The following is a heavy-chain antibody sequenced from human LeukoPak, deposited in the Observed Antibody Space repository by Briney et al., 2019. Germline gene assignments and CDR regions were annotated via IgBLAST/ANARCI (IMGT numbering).Heavy chain of an antibody. D-gene: IGHD3-22*01. CDR2: ISSSSSYI. Sequence: GGSLRLSCAASGFTFSSYSMNGVRKAPGKGLEWFSSISSSSSYIYYADSVKGRFTISRDNAKNSLYLQMNSLRAEDTAVYYCAREGAYYYDFYYYYGMDVWGQGTTVTVSS. CDR3: AREGAYYYDFYYYYGMDV. CDR1: GFTFSSYS. V-gene: IGHV3-21*01. J-gene: IGHJ6*02.